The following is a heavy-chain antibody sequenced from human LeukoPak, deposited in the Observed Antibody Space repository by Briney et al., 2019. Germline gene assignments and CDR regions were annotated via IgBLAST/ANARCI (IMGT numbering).Heavy chain of an antibody. V-gene: IGHV1-69*04. CDR3: ARVWFGEFAAYYFDY. CDR1: GGTVSSYA. D-gene: IGHD3-10*01. CDR2: IIPILGIA. Sequence: SVKVSCKASGGTVSSYAVSWVRQAPGQGREWMGRIIPILGIANYAQKFQGRVTITADKSTSTAYMELSSLRSEDTAVYSCARVWFGEFAAYYFDYWGQGTLVTVSS. J-gene: IGHJ4*02.